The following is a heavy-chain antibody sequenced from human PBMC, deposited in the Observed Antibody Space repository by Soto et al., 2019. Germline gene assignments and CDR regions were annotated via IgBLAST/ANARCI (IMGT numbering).Heavy chain of an antibody. CDR3: TTVTRRYSSGWYGH. D-gene: IGHD6-19*01. J-gene: IGHJ5*02. CDR1: GSTLNKAW. Sequence: GGSLRLSCAASGSTLNKAWMSWVRQAPGKGLEWVGRIKSKGDGGTRDYAAPVKGRFSISGDDSKNTLYLQMNSLKTEDTAVYYCTTVTRRYSSGWYGHWGQGTLVTVSS. CDR2: IKSKGDGGTR. V-gene: IGHV3-15*01.